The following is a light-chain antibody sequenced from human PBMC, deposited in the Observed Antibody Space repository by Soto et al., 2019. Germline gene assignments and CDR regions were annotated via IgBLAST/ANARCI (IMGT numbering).Light chain of an antibody. V-gene: IGLV1-44*01. CDR1: GSNIGINT. CDR2: TDN. Sequence: QSVLAQPPSASGTPGQRVTISCSGGGSNIGINTVNWYQQLPGTAPKVLIHTDNERPSGVPDRFSGSKSGTSASLAINGLQSEDEADYYCQSYDSSLSGYVFGTGTKVTVL. CDR3: QSYDSSLSGYV. J-gene: IGLJ1*01.